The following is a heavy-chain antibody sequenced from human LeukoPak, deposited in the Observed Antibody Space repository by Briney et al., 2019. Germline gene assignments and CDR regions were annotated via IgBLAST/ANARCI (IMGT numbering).Heavy chain of an antibody. CDR1: GGTFSSYA. J-gene: IGHJ5*02. Sequence: SVKVSCKASGGTFSSYAISWVRQAPGQGLEWMGRIIPIFGTANYAQKFQGRVTITTDESTSTAYMELSSLRSEDTAVYYCAREYCRGGSCYPNWFDPWGQGTLLTVSS. V-gene: IGHV1-69*05. CDR2: IIPIFGTA. CDR3: AREYCRGGSCYPNWFDP. D-gene: IGHD2-15*01.